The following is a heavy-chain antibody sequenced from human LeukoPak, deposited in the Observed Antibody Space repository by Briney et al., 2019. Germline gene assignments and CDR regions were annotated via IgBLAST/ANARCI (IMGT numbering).Heavy chain of an antibody. CDR3: ARDWNYDILTGYAPRYFDL. V-gene: IGHV4-4*07. CDR1: GGSISSYY. CDR2: IYTSGSI. D-gene: IGHD3-9*01. J-gene: IGHJ2*01. Sequence: PSETLSLTCIVSGGSISSYYWSWIRQPAGKGLEWIGRIYTSGSINYNPSLKSRVTMSVDTSKNQFSLKLSSVTAADTAVYYCARDWNYDILTGYAPRYFDLWGRGTLVTVSS.